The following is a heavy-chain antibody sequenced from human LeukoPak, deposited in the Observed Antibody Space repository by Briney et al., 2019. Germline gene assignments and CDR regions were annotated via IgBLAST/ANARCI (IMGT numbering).Heavy chain of an antibody. CDR3: ARDPRYCSGGSCYSGAYYYYGMDV. CDR2: INHSGST. Sequence: LXXXXXXYGXXFSGYYWSWIRQPPGKGLEWIGEINHSGSTNYNPSLKSGVTISVDTSKNQFSLKLSSVTAADTAVYYCARDPRYCSGGSCYSGAYYYYGMDVWGQGTTVTVSS. D-gene: IGHD2-15*01. V-gene: IGHV4-34*01. J-gene: IGHJ6*02. CDR1: GXXFSGYY.